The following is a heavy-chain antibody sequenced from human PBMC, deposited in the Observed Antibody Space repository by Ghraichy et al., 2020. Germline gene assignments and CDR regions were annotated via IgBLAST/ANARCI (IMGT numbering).Heavy chain of an antibody. J-gene: IGHJ4*02. V-gene: IGHV3-7*03. CDR2: IKQDGSEK. Sequence: GGSLRLSCAASGFTFSSDWMSWVRQAPGKGLEWVANIKQDGSEKYYVDSVKGRFTISRDNAKNSLFLQMNSLRAEDTAVYYCARKGCGDGSCFEDYWGQGTLVTVPS. CDR1: GFTFSSDW. CDR3: ARKGCGDGSCFEDY. D-gene: IGHD2-15*01.